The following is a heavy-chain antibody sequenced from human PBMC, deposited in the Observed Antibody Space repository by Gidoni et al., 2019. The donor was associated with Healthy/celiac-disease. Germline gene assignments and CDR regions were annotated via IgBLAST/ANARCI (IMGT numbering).Heavy chain of an antibody. CDR1: GFTFSSYA. V-gene: IGHV3-23*01. CDR2: ISGSGGST. CDR3: AKDHWYSSGWYEDYYYYGMDV. Sequence: EVQLLESGGGLVQPGGSLRLSCAASGFTFSSYAMSWVRQAPGKGLEWVSAISGSGGSTYYADSVKGRFTISRDNSKNTRYLQMNSLRAEDTAVYYCAKDHWYSSGWYEDYYYYGMDVWGQGTTVTVSS. J-gene: IGHJ6*02. D-gene: IGHD6-19*01.